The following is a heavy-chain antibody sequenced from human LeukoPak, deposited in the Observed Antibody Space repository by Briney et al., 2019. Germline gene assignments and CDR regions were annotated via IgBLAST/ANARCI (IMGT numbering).Heavy chain of an antibody. Sequence: GGSLRLSCAASGFTFSSYEMNWVRQAPGKGLEWVSYISSSGSTIYYADSVKGRFTISRDNAKNSLYLQMNSLRAGDTAVYYCARDPTMTTVTHYGMDVWGKGTTVTVSS. CDR2: ISSSGSTI. V-gene: IGHV3-48*03. J-gene: IGHJ6*04. CDR3: ARDPTMTTVTHYGMDV. CDR1: GFTFSSYE. D-gene: IGHD4-17*01.